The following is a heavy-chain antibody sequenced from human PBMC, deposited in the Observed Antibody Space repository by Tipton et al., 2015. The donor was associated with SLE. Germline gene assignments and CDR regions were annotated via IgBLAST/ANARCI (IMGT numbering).Heavy chain of an antibody. CDR2: IYYRGTT. CDR1: GGSISSYY. J-gene: IGHJ1*01. D-gene: IGHD3-3*01. V-gene: IGHV4-59*01. CDR3: AKGRSYDFWNFHH. Sequence: TLSLTCSVSGGSISSYYWSWIRQPPGKGLEWIGNIYYRGTTNYNPSLKSRVTISVDTSKNQFSLKLNSVTAADTAAYYCAKGRSYDFWNFHHWGQGTLVTVSS.